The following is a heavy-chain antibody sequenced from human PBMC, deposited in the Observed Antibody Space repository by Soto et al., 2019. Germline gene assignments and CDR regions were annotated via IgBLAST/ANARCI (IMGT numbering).Heavy chain of an antibody. J-gene: IGHJ4*02. V-gene: IGHV3-30*18. CDR3: AELPGGDGPAY. CDR2: ISYDGSNK. Sequence: QVQLVESGGGVVQPGRSLRLSCAASGFTFSSYGMHWVRQAPGKGLEWVAVISYDGSNKYYADSVKGRFTISRDNSKNTLYLQMNRLRAGGPAVCFRAELPGGDGPAYWGQGTLVTVSS. D-gene: IGHD3-16*01. CDR1: GFTFSSYG.